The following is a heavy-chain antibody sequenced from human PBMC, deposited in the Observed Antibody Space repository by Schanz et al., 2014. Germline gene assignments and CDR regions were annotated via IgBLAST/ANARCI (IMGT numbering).Heavy chain of an antibody. V-gene: IGHV3-48*01. J-gene: IGHJ4*02. CDR3: TRGGSGSHYRLDS. CDR2: IGNGGVTI. CDR1: GFTFSDYS. Sequence: EVQLVESGGGWVQPGGSLRLSCAASGFTFSDYSMNWVRQAPGKGPEWVSYIGNGGVTIYYADSVKGRFTVSRDNAENALYLQMNSLRAEDTGLYFGTRGGSGSHYRLDSWGQGTLVTVSS. D-gene: IGHD1-26*01.